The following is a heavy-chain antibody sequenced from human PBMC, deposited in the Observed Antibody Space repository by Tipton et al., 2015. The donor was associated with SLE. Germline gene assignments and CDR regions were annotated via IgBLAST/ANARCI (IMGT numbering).Heavy chain of an antibody. J-gene: IGHJ4*02. V-gene: IGHV4-39*07. CDR1: GASVKSSRYY. CDR3: ARDLKNLGDYYDS. CDR2: IYYSGNT. D-gene: IGHD4-17*01. Sequence: TLSLTCTVSGASVKSSRYYWGWIRQSPGKGLEWIGTIYYSGNTYYNPSLKSPVTISVDTSKNQFSLKLSSMTAADTAVDYCARDLKNLGDYYDSWGQGTLVTVSS.